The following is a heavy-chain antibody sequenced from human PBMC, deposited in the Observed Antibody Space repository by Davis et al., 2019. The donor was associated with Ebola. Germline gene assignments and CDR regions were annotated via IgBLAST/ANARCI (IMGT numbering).Heavy chain of an antibody. V-gene: IGHV3-74*01. Sequence: HTGGSLRLSCAASGFTFSSYWMHWVRQVPGKGLVWVSRINSDGSSTSYADSVKGRFTISRDNAKNTLYLQMNSLRAEDTAVYYCARAGRGYSYGWGNWFDPWGQGTLVTVSS. CDR3: ARAGRGYSYGWGNWFDP. CDR1: GFTFSSYW. D-gene: IGHD5-18*01. CDR2: INSDGSST. J-gene: IGHJ5*02.